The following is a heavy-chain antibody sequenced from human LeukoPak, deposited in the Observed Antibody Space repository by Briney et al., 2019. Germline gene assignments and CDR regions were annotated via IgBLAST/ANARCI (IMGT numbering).Heavy chain of an antibody. CDR1: GASISSSSYY. D-gene: IGHD3-9*01. Sequence: SETLSLTCTVSGASISSSSYYWAWIRQPPGKGLEWIGSVHYSGSIYYNPSLKSRATLSVDTSKNEFSLKLSSVTAADTAVYYCARPKGYYDILTGYYEGLAVGYWGQGTLVTVSS. V-gene: IGHV4-39*07. CDR2: VHYSGSI. J-gene: IGHJ4*02. CDR3: ARPKGYYDILTGYYEGLAVGY.